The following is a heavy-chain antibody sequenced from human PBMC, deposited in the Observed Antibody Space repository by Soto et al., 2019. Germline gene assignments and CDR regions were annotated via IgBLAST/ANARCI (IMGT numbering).Heavy chain of an antibody. CDR1: GGSISGFY. V-gene: IGHV4-59*08. J-gene: IGHJ5*02. CDR3: ARHLPYYGSGSYQAFDL. Sequence: SETLSLTCNVSGGSISGFYWSWIRQPPGKGLEWIEYIYFRGSTNYNPSLKSRVTISVDTSKDQFSLKLSSVTAADTAVYFCARHLPYYGSGSYQAFDLWGQGTLVTVSS. CDR2: IYFRGST. D-gene: IGHD3-10*01.